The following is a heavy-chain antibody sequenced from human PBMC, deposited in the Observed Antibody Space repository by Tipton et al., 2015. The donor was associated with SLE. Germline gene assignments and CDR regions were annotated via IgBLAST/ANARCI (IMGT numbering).Heavy chain of an antibody. CDR3: ARLEDPFGIFGVPKGWFDP. CDR2: IYYSGST. V-gene: IGHV4-59*01. D-gene: IGHD3-3*01. Sequence: LRLSCTVSGGSISNYYWNWIRQPPGKGLEWIGHIYYSGSTNYNPSLKSRVTMSVDTSKNQFSLRLTSVTAADTAVYYCARLEDPFGIFGVPKGWFDPWGQGTLVTVSS. J-gene: IGHJ5*02. CDR1: GGSISNYY.